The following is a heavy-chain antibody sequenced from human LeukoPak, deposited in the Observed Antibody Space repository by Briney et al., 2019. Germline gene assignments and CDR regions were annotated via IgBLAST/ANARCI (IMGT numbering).Heavy chain of an antibody. D-gene: IGHD2-15*01. J-gene: IGHJ4*02. CDR1: GFTFSTYC. V-gene: IGHV3-7*01. CDR3: ARDHGYCSGDKCYAEFDY. Sequence: GGSLRLSCAASGFTFSTYCMSRVRQAPGKGLEWVAYIKQDGSEKYYVDSVRGRFTISRDNAKNSLYLQINSLRAEDTAVYYCARDHGYCSGDKCYAEFDYWGQGTLVTVSS. CDR2: IKQDGSEK.